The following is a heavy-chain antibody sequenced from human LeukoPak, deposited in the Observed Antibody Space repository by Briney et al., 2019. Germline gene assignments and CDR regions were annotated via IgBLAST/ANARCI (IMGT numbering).Heavy chain of an antibody. D-gene: IGHD3-16*01. CDR1: GFTFSSQW. V-gene: IGHV3-7*01. CDR2: IKEDGREK. J-gene: IGHJ5*02. Sequence: GGSLRLSCAASGFTFSSQWMSWVRQAPGKGLEWVANIKEDGREKSYVDSVKGRFTISRDNVKDSRYLQMDSLRAEDTAVYYCARAFSWGEGTLVTVSS. CDR3: ARAFS.